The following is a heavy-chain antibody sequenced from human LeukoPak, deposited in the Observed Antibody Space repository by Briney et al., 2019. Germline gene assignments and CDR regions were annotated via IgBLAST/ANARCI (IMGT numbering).Heavy chain of an antibody. Sequence: SQTLSLTCAISGDSVSSKIVAWCWIRQSPSRGLEWLGRTYYRSKWYYDYAVSMKSRITINPDTSKNQFSLQFNSVSPEDTAVYYCARGAVAEFDYWGQGTLVTVSS. CDR3: ARGAVAEFDY. CDR2: TYYRSKWYY. V-gene: IGHV6-1*01. D-gene: IGHD6-19*01. J-gene: IGHJ4*02. CDR1: GDSVSSKIVA.